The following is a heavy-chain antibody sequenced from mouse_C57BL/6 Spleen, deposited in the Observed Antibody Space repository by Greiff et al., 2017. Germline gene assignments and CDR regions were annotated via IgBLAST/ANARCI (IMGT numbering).Heavy chain of an antibody. V-gene: IGHV14-1*01. Sequence: VQLQQSGAELVRPGASVKLSCTASGFNIKDYYMHWVKQRPEQGLEWIGRIDPEDGDTEYAPKFQGKATMTAETSSNTAYLQLSSLTSEDTAVYYCTGVLLRSWFAYWGQGTLVTVSA. D-gene: IGHD1-1*01. CDR1: GFNIKDYY. CDR3: TGVLLRSWFAY. CDR2: IDPEDGDT. J-gene: IGHJ3*01.